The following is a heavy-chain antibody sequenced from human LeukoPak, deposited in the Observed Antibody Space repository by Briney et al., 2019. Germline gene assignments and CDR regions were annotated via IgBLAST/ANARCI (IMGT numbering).Heavy chain of an antibody. CDR2: ISPYDGST. Sequence: ASVKVSCKASGYTFITYRINWVRQAPGQGLEWMGWISPYDGSTNFAQNFQGRVTMTTDTITNTAFMELRSLRFEDTAVYYCARDKAPRYTYGLGHWGQGTLVTVSS. CDR1: GYTFITYR. CDR3: ARDKAPRYTYGLGH. D-gene: IGHD5-18*01. J-gene: IGHJ4*02. V-gene: IGHV1-18*01.